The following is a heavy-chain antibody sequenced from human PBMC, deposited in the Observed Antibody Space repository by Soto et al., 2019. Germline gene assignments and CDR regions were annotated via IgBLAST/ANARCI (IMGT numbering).Heavy chain of an antibody. Sequence: GGSVRLSCAASGFTFSSYGMHWVRQAPGKGLEWVSSISSSSSYIYYADSVKGRFTISRDNAKNSLYLQMNSLRAEDTAVYYCARDEYCTNGVCPTPYYYGMDVWGPGTTVTVS. D-gene: IGHD2-8*01. CDR2: ISSSSSYI. CDR3: ARDEYCTNGVCPTPYYYGMDV. V-gene: IGHV3-21*01. CDR1: GFTFSSYG. J-gene: IGHJ6*02.